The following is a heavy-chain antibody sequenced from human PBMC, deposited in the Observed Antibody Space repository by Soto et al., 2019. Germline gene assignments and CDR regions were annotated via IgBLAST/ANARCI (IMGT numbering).Heavy chain of an antibody. J-gene: IGHJ5*02. CDR2: MYSGGRT. CDR3: AREVGPGWFDP. Sequence: EVQLVESGGGLVQPGGSLRLSCAASGFTVSSNYMSWVRQAPGRGLEWVAVMYSGGRTYYAASVKGRFTISRHSAKNTLYLQMNSLRAEDTAVYYCAREVGPGWFDPWGQGTLVTVSS. V-gene: IGHV3-53*04. CDR1: GFTVSSNY.